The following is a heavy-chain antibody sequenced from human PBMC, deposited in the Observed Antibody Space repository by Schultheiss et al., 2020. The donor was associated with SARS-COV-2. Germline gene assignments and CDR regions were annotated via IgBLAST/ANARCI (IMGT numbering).Heavy chain of an antibody. CDR2: INAGNGNT. Sequence: ASVKVSCKASGYTFTSYAMHWVRQAPGQRLEWMGWINAGNGNTKYSQKFQGRVTITADESTSTAYMELSSLRSEDTAVYYCASGGNRYSGYDYPDYWGQGTLVTVSS. CDR3: ASGGNRYSGYDYPDY. D-gene: IGHD5-12*01. J-gene: IGHJ4*02. V-gene: IGHV1-3*01. CDR1: GYTFTSYA.